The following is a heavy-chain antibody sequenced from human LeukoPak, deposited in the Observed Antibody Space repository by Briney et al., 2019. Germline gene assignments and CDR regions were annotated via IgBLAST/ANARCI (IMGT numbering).Heavy chain of an antibody. D-gene: IGHD3-22*01. V-gene: IGHV3-21*04. CDR1: GFTFSSYS. J-gene: IGHJ4*02. Sequence: GGSLRLSCAASGFTFSSYSINWVRQAPGKGLEWVSSISSSSSYKFYADSVKGRFTISRDNSKNTLYLQMNSLRAEDTAVYYCAKDRAYYSDSSGYYLVRAYDYWGQGTLVTVSS. CDR3: AKDRAYYSDSSGYYLVRAYDY. CDR2: ISSSSSYK.